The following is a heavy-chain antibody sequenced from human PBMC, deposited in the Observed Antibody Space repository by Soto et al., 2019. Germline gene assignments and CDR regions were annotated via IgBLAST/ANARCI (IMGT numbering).Heavy chain of an antibody. CDR1: GFTFSDHS. J-gene: IGHJ4*02. V-gene: IGHV3-72*01. CDR3: ASGLVSTGDVAY. D-gene: IGHD5-12*01. Sequence: EVQLAESGGGLVQPGGSLRLSCAASGFTFSDHSMDWVLQAPGKGLEWVGSSRDKVHSHTTEYAASVKGRFTIPRGDSENPLYLQMNSLKTEDTAVFYCASGLVSTGDVAYWGQGTLVTVTP. CDR2: SRDKVHSHTT.